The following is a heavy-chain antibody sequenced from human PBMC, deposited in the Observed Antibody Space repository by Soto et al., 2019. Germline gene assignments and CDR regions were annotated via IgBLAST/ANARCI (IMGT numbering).Heavy chain of an antibody. Sequence: QVPLVQSGAEMKKPGSSVKVSCQSSGGTFNTYAINWVRQAPGQGPEWMGDISPMFGAANYAPKFQGRVTITADESTGTSYMQLSSLTSEDTALYFCAREVQVHTPAFVYWGQGTLVTVSS. CDR2: ISPMFGAA. CDR3: AREVQVHTPAFVY. V-gene: IGHV1-69*19. J-gene: IGHJ4*02. CDR1: GGTFNTYA. D-gene: IGHD3-10*01.